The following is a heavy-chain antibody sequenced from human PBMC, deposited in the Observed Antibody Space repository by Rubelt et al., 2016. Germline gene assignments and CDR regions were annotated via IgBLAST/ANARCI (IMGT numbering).Heavy chain of an antibody. CDR1: GYSFTSYW. Sequence: EVQLVQSGAEVKKPGESLRISCKGSGYSFTSYWISWVRQMPGKGLEWMGRIAPSVSYSNYSPSFQGHVTISADKSTSTAYLQWSSLQASDTAMYYCARLYQNGMDVWGQGTTVSVSS. J-gene: IGHJ6*02. V-gene: IGHV5-10-1*03. CDR3: ARLYQNGMDV. D-gene: IGHD2-8*01. CDR2: IAPSVSYS.